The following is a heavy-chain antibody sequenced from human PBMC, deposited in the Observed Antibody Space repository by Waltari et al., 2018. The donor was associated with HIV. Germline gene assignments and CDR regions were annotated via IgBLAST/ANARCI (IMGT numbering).Heavy chain of an antibody. J-gene: IGHJ4*02. D-gene: IGHD4-17*01. V-gene: IGHV3-9*02. CDR2: ISWNSGSI. CDR3: AKGGTYGDYVAPLDY. CDR1: GVTSEDYA. Sequence: EVQLVESGGGLVQPGRSLRLSCAASGVTSEDYAMHWVRQAPGKGLEWVSGISWNSGSIGYADSVKGRFSISRDNAKNSLYLQMNSLRVEDTALYYCAKGGTYGDYVAPLDYWGQGTLVTVSS.